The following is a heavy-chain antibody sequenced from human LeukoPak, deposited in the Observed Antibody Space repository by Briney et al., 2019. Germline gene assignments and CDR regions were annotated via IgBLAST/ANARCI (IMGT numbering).Heavy chain of an antibody. D-gene: IGHD4-17*01. CDR3: AKRKFDKRGTTTTVISPRVGSYFDY. Sequence: GGSLRLSCAASGFTFSSYAMSWVRQAPGKGLEWVSAISGSGGSTYYADSVKGRFTISRDNSKNTLYLQMNSLRAEDTAVYYCAKRKFDKRGTTTTVISPRVGSYFDYWGQGTLVTVSS. V-gene: IGHV3-23*01. CDR2: ISGSGGST. CDR1: GFTFSSYA. J-gene: IGHJ4*02.